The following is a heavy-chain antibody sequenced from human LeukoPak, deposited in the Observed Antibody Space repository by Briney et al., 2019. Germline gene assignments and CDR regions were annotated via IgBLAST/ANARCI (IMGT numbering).Heavy chain of an antibody. D-gene: IGHD3-10*01. CDR1: GFTVSSNY. CDR2: IYSCGST. V-gene: IGHV3-53*01. Sequence: PGGSLRLSCAASGFTVSSNYMSWVRQAPGKGLEWVSVIYSCGSTYYADSVKGRFTISRDNSKNTLYLQMNSLRAEDTAVYYCARDRGYYGSGTQSAPPLYFDYWGQGTLVTVSS. CDR3: ARDRGYYGSGTQSAPPLYFDY. J-gene: IGHJ4*02.